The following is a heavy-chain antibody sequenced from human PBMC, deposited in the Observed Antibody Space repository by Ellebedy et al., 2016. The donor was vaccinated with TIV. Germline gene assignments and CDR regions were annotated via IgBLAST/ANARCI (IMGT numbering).Heavy chain of an antibody. V-gene: IGHV3-23*01. Sequence: GGSLRPSCAASGFTFRNFAMTWVRQAPGKGLEWVSSISSSGVSTDYADSVRGRVTISRDNSKNTLYLQMNSLRADDSAVYYCAKLDSSGYYYGRFDCWGQGTLVTVSS. CDR3: AKLDSSGYYYGRFDC. CDR1: GFTFRNFA. J-gene: IGHJ4*02. CDR2: ISSSGVST. D-gene: IGHD3-22*01.